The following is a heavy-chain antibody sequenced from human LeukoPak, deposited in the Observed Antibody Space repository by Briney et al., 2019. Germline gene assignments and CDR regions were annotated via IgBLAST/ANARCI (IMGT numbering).Heavy chain of an antibody. CDR3: ARDQISSGSYSGFDY. CDR2: IKQDGSEK. V-gene: IGHV3-7*01. Sequence: VRSLRLSCAASGFTISSYWMSWVRQAPGKGLEWVANIKQDGSEKYYVDSVKGRFTISRDNAKNSLYLQMNSLRAEDTAVYYCARDQISSGSYSGFDYWGQGTLVTVSS. J-gene: IGHJ4*02. CDR1: GFTISSYW. D-gene: IGHD1-26*01.